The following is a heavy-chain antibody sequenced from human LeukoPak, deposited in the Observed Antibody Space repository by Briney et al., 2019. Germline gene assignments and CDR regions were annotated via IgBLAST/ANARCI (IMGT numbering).Heavy chain of an antibody. V-gene: IGHV4-39*01. CDR1: GGSVISDTYY. CDR2: IHYSESI. Sequence: SETLSLICTVSGGSVISDTYYWGWIRQPPGKGLEWIGSIHYSESIYYTPSLKTRITMSVDTSKNQFSLKLRSVTAADTAVYFCARHAKYNSFDPWGQGTLVTVSS. J-gene: IGHJ5*02. CDR3: ARHAKYNSFDP.